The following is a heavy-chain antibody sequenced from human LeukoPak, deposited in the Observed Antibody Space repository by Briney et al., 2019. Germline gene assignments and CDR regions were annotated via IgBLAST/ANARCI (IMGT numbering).Heavy chain of an antibody. CDR3: ARGSITITGTTSFDY. CDR2: IYYSGST. CDR1: GGSISSGDYY. J-gene: IGHJ4*02. V-gene: IGHV4-30-4*01. D-gene: IGHD1-7*01. Sequence: SETLSLTCTVSGGSISSGDYYWSWIRQPPGKGLEWIGYIYYSGSTYYNPSLKSRVTISVDKSKNQFSLKLSSVTAADTAVYYCARGSITITGTTSFDYWGQGTLVTVSS.